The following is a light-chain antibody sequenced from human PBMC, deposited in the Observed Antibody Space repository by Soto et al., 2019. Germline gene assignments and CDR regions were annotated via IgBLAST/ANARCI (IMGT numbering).Light chain of an antibody. V-gene: IGKV3-15*01. CDR2: GAS. CDR3: QQYKQWPRT. Sequence: IVMTQSPATLSVSPGERATLSCRASQSVGSNLAWYQQKPGQSPSLVIYGASTRATAIPARFSGGGSGTGYTLTLSILQSEDFAVYDCQQYKQWPRTFGQGTKVDSK. CDR1: QSVGSN. J-gene: IGKJ1*01.